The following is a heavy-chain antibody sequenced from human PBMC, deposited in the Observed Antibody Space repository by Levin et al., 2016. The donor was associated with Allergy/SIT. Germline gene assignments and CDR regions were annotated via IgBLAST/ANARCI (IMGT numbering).Heavy chain of an antibody. Sequence: SVKVSCKASGGTFSSYTISWVRQAPGQGLEWMGRIIPILGIANYAQKFQGRVTITADKSTSTAYMELSSLRSEDTAVYYCARAISPGGAPGYWGQGTLVTVSS. J-gene: IGHJ4*02. D-gene: IGHD3-3*02. CDR1: GGTFSSYT. V-gene: IGHV1-69*02. CDR3: ARAISPGGAPGY. CDR2: IIPILGIA.